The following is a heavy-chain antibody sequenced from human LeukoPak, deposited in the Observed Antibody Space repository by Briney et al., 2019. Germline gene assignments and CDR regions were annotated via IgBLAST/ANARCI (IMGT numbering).Heavy chain of an antibody. V-gene: IGHV1-18*01. D-gene: IGHD4-11*01. CDR2: ISAYNGNT. CDR3: ARVGVDLYSNYWFDP. CDR1: GYTFTSYG. Sequence: ASVKVSCKASGYTFTSYGISWVRQAPGQGLEWMGWISAYNGNTNYAQKLQGRVTMTTDTSTSTAYMELRSLRSDDTAVYYCARVGVDLYSNYWFDPWGRGTLVTVSS. J-gene: IGHJ5*02.